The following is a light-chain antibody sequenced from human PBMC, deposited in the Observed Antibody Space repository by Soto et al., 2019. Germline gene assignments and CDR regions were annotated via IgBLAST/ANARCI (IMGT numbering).Light chain of an antibody. CDR3: QNYNSAPLT. V-gene: IGKV1-27*01. CDR1: QDISNS. CDR2: ATS. J-gene: IGKJ4*01. Sequence: DIPMTQSPSSLSASVGDRVTITCRASQDISNSLAWYQQKPGKVPKVLIYATSILKSGVPDRFSGSGSGTDFTTTISSLQPEYVATYYHQNYNSAPLTFGGGTKVEI.